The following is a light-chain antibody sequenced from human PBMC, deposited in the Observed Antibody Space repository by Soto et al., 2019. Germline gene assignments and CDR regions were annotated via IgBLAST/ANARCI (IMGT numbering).Light chain of an antibody. CDR3: QQSYSTPPT. V-gene: IGKV1-39*01. J-gene: IGKJ1*01. CDR2: AAS. CDR1: QSISSY. Sequence: DIKMTQSPSSLSASVGDRVTITCRASQSISSYLNWYQQKPGKAPKLLIYAASSLQSGVPSRFSGSGSGTDFPLTISSLQPEDFATYYCQQSYSTPPTFGQGTKVEIK.